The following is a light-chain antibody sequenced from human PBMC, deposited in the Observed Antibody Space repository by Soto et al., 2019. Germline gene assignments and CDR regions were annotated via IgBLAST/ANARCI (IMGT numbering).Light chain of an antibody. CDR1: SSDVGAYNF. Sequence: QSALTQPASVSGSPGQSITISCTGTSSDVGAYNFVSWHQQHPGKAPKLMIYEVSSRPSGVSNRFSGSKSGNTASLTISGLQPEDEADYYCSSYTTSSTVVFGTGTKLTVL. V-gene: IGLV2-14*03. CDR2: EVS. CDR3: SSYTTSSTVV. J-gene: IGLJ1*01.